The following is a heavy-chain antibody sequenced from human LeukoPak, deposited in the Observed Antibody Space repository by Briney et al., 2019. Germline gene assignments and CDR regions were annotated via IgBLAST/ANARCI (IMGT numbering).Heavy chain of an antibody. D-gene: IGHD3-10*01. CDR3: ATISYYGSGSYLNY. V-gene: IGHV4-34*01. CDR1: GGSFSGYY. CDR2: INHSGST. Sequence: SETLSLTCAVYGGSFSGYYWSWIRQPPGKGLEWIGEINHSGSTNYNPSLKSRVTISVDTSKNQFSLKLSSVTAADTAVYYCATISYYGSGSYLNYWGQGTLVTVSS. J-gene: IGHJ4*02.